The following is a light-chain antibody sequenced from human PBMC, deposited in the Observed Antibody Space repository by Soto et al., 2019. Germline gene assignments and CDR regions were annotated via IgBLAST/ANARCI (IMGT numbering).Light chain of an antibody. J-gene: IGKJ4*01. CDR2: KAS. Sequence: DVQMTQSPSSLSASVGDRVTITCRASQVISSWLVWYQQKPGNAPKLLIYKASTLQSGVPSRFSGSESGTEFTLTISCLQPEDFATYYCQQASTFPFTFGGGTE. CDR3: QQASTFPFT. CDR1: QVISSW. V-gene: IGKV1-12*01.